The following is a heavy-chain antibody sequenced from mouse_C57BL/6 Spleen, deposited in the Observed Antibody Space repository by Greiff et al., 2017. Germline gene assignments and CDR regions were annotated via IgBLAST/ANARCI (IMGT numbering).Heavy chain of an antibody. Sequence: VQLQQSGPVLVKPGASVKMSCKASGYTFTDYYMNWVKQSHGKGLEWIGVINPYNGGTSYNQKFKGKATLTGDKSSSTAYMELNSLTSEDSAVYYGARWVDGHYWGQGTTLTVSS. D-gene: IGHD2-3*01. CDR2: INPYNGGT. J-gene: IGHJ2*01. CDR3: ARWVDGHY. CDR1: GYTFTDYY. V-gene: IGHV1-19*01.